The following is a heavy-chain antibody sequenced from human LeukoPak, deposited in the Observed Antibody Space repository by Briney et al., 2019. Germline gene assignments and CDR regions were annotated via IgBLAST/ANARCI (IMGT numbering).Heavy chain of an antibody. V-gene: IGHV4-59*12. CDR1: GGSISGYY. J-gene: IGHJ4*02. CDR2: IFYSGST. Sequence: SETLSLTCTASGGSISGYYWSWIRQPPGKGLEWIGFIFYSGSTHYNPSLKSRVTISLDTSKNQFSLNLSSVTAADTAVYYCARDRASAVTTFFDYWGQGTLVTVSS. CDR3: ARDRASAVTTFFDY. D-gene: IGHD4-17*01.